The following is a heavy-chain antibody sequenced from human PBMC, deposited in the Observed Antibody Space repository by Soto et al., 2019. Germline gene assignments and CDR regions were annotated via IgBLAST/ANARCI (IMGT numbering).Heavy chain of an antibody. Sequence: LRLSCAASGFTFSSYSMNWVRQAPGKGLEWVSYISSSSSTIYYADSVKGRFTISRDNAKNSLYLQMNSLRAEDTAVYYCARAYDIAVAGNLDYWGQGTLVTVSS. CDR3: ARAYDIAVAGNLDY. CDR2: ISSSSSTI. D-gene: IGHD6-19*01. J-gene: IGHJ4*02. CDR1: GFTFSSYS. V-gene: IGHV3-48*01.